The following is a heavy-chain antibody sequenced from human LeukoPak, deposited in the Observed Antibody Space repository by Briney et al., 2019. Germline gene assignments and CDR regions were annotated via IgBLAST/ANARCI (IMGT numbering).Heavy chain of an antibody. D-gene: IGHD1-26*01. V-gene: IGHV5-51*01. Sequence: GESLKISCKGSGYSFTNYWLAWVRQMPGKGLQWMGIIYPGDSDTRYSPSFQGQVTISADKSVSTAYLQWSSLKASDTAMYYCARQGGRYSGSYFDWGQGTLVTVSS. CDR2: IYPGDSDT. J-gene: IGHJ4*02. CDR1: GYSFTNYW. CDR3: ARQGGRYSGSYFD.